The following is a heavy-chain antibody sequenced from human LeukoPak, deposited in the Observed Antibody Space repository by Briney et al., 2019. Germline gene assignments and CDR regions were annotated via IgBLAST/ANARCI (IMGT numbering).Heavy chain of an antibody. J-gene: IGHJ6*03. D-gene: IGHD1-26*01. V-gene: IGHV3-21*01. CDR3: ARDPYSGSYGNYYYYFMDV. CDR1: GFTFISYN. CDR2: ITSGSSYI. Sequence: GGPLRLSCAASGFTFISYNMNWVRQAPGKGLEWVSSITSGSSYIYYADSVKGRFTISRDNAKNSLYLQMNSLRAEDTAVYYCARDPYSGSYGNYYYYFMDVWGKGTTVTISS.